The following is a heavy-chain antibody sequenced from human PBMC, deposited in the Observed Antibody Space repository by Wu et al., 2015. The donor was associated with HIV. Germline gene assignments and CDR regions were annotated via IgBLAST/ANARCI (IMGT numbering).Heavy chain of an antibody. V-gene: IGHV1-69*05. CDR1: GGTFSKYA. CDR3: ARDQDNYPQGGDS. J-gene: IGHJ4*02. CDR2: IIPVLRTT. Sequence: QVHLVQSGAEVKKPGSSVKVSCKASGGTFSKYAISWVRQAPGQGLEWMGRIIPVLRTTEYAQRFQGRVTITTDESTSTAYMELSSLRSEDTAIYYCARDQDNYPQGGDSWGQGTLVTVSS. D-gene: IGHD5-24*01.